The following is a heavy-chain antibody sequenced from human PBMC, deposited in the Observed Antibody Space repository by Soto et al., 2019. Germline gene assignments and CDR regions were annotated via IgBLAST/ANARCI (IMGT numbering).Heavy chain of an antibody. CDR3: AKDPRGLVLNGAAGTEIQPYYFDY. Sequence: EVQLLESGGGLVQPGGSLRLSCAASGFTFSSYAMSWVRQAPGKGLEWVSAISGSGSSTYYADSVKGRCTISRDNCKNTLYLQMNSVRAEDTADYYCAKDPRGLVLNGAAGTEIQPYYFDYWGQGTLVTVSS. V-gene: IGHV3-23*01. CDR2: ISGSGSST. J-gene: IGHJ4*02. D-gene: IGHD6-13*01. CDR1: GFTFSSYA.